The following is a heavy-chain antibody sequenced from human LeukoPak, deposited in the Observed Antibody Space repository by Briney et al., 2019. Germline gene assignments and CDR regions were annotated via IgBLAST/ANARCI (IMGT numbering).Heavy chain of an antibody. CDR1: GFTFNNYW. CDR3: ARDYDFWGNNWFDP. CDR2: IWYDGSNK. Sequence: GGSLRLSCAASGFTFNNYWMHWVRQAPGKGLEWVAVIWYDGSNKYYADSVKGRFTISRDNSKNTLYLQMNSLRAEDTAVYYCARDYDFWGNNWFDPWGQGTLDTVSS. V-gene: IGHV3-33*08. D-gene: IGHD3/OR15-3a*01. J-gene: IGHJ5*02.